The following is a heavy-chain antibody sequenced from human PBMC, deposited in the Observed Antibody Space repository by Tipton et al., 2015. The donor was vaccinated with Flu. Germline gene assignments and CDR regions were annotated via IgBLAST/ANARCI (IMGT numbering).Heavy chain of an antibody. CDR3: VRFYDTGGYYHLDN. CDR2: INERGDTT. CDR1: GFTFSSYA. D-gene: IGHD3-22*01. Sequence: SLRLSCAASGFTFSSYAMSWVRQGPGEGLQWVSSINERGDTTYYADSVKGRLTISRDNSKNTLYLQMNSLRAEDTAIYYCVRFYDTGGYYHLDNWGQGTLVTVSS. V-gene: IGHV3-23*01. J-gene: IGHJ4*02.